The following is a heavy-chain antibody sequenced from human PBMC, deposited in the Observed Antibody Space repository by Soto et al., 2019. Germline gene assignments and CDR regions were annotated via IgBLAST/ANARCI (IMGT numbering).Heavy chain of an antibody. D-gene: IGHD3-22*01. J-gene: IGHJ5*02. Sequence: PGGSLRLSCAASGFTFSSYAVSWVRQAPGKGLEWVSAISGSGGSTYYADSVKGRFTISRDNSKNTLYLQMNSLRAEDTAVYYCAISYDSSGYYAPNWFDPWGQGTLVTVSS. CDR1: GFTFSSYA. CDR2: ISGSGGST. V-gene: IGHV3-23*01. CDR3: AISYDSSGYYAPNWFDP.